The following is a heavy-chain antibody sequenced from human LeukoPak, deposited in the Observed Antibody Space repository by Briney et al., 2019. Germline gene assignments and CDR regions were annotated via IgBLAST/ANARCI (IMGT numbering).Heavy chain of an antibody. CDR2: ISPVGSTI. CDR3: AINHRDGYSELGY. V-gene: IGHV3-11*04. CDR1: GFIFRDYY. D-gene: IGHD5-24*01. J-gene: IGHJ4*02. Sequence: GGSLRLSCTTSGFIFRDYYMIWIRQAPGRGLECISYISPVGSTIYYADSVKGRFTISRDNAKNSLFLQMNSLRAEDTAVYYCAINHRDGYSELGYWGQGTLVTVSS.